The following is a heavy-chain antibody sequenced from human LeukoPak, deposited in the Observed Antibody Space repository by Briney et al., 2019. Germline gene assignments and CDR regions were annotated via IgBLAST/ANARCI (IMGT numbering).Heavy chain of an antibody. D-gene: IGHD2-2*01. CDR2: IYYSGST. CDR3: ARLVDDAFDI. J-gene: IGHJ3*02. V-gene: IGHV4-30-4*01. Sequence: SETLSLTCTVSGGSISSGDYYWSWKRPPPGKGLEWIGYIYYSGSTYYNPSLKSRVTISVDTSKNQFSLKLSSVTAADTAVYYCARLVDDAFDIWGQGTMVTVSS. CDR1: GGSISSGDYY.